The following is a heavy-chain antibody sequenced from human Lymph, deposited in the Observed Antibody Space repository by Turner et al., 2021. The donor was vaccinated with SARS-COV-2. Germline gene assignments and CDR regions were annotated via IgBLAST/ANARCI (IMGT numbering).Heavy chain of an antibody. Sequence: EVQLVESGGGLVKPGGSLKLSCAASGFTFSTYSMNWVRQAPGKGLEWISSISSSSSYIYYADSVKGRFTIVRDDAKNSRFLQMNSLRAEDAAVYFCARDIPTTADYFDYWGQGTLVTVSS. CDR3: ARDIPTTADYFDY. V-gene: IGHV3-21*01. J-gene: IGHJ4*02. CDR1: GFTFSTYS. CDR2: ISSSSSYI. D-gene: IGHD4-17*01.